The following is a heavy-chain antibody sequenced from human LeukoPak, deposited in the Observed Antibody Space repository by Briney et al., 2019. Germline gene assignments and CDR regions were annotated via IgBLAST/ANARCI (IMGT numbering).Heavy chain of an antibody. CDR1: GFTFSSYW. D-gene: IGHD6-19*01. Sequence: GGSLRLSCAASGFTFSSYWMSWVRQAPGKGLEWVANIKQDGSEKYYVDSVKGRFTISRDNAKNSLYLQMNSLRAEDTAVYYCARDYPRHSSGWDYFDYWGQGTLVTVSS. J-gene: IGHJ4*02. CDR2: IKQDGSEK. CDR3: ARDYPRHSSGWDYFDY. V-gene: IGHV3-7*01.